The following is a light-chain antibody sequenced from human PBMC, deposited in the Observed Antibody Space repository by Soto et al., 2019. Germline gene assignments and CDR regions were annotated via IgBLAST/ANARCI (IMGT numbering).Light chain of an antibody. CDR2: QVN. CDR1: SSDVGAYES. CDR3: SSFTTSSTYV. J-gene: IGLJ1*01. Sequence: QSALTQPASVSGSPGQSITISCTGTSSDVGAYESVSWYQQYPGRAPKLMIHQVNNRPSGVSNRFSGSKSGNSASLTISGLQAEDEADYYCSSFTTSSTYVVGAGTKLTVL. V-gene: IGLV2-14*01.